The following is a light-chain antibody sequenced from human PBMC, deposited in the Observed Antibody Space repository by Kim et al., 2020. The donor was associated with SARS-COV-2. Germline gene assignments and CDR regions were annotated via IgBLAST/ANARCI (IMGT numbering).Light chain of an antibody. CDR2: GAS. CDR1: QSVSSN. Sequence: SVSPEEGATLSCGARQSVSSNLAWYQQKPGQAPRLLIYGASTRATGFPARFSGSGSGTEFTLTISSLQSEDFAVYYCQQYNNLITFGGGTKVDIK. J-gene: IGKJ4*01. CDR3: QQYNNLIT. V-gene: IGKV3-15*01.